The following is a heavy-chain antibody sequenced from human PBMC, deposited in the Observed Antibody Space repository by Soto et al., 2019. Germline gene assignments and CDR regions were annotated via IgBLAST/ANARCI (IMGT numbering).Heavy chain of an antibody. CDR3: ARHRAFDI. V-gene: IGHV5-51*01. CDR2: IYPGGSDT. CDR1: GYIFTNYW. J-gene: IGHJ3*02. Sequence: PGESLKISXKGSGYIFTNYWIGWVRQMPGKGLEWMGIIYPGGSDTRYSPSFQGQVTISADKSINTAYLQWSSLKVSDTAMYYCARHRAFDIWGQGTMVTVSS.